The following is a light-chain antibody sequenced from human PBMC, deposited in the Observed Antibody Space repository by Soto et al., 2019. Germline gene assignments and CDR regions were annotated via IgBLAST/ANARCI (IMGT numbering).Light chain of an antibody. Sequence: EIVMTQSPATLSVSPGERATLSCRASQSDSSNLAWYQQKPGQAPRLLIYGASTRVTGIPARFSGSGSGTEFTLTISSLQSEDFAVYYCQQYNNWPFTFGQGTKLEIK. J-gene: IGKJ2*01. CDR2: GAS. CDR3: QQYNNWPFT. V-gene: IGKV3-15*01. CDR1: QSDSSN.